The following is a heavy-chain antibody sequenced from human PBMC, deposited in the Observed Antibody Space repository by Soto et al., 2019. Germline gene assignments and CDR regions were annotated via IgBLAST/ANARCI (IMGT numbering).Heavy chain of an antibody. D-gene: IGHD6-6*01. CDR1: GGTFSSYA. CDR3: ARDGALAARDHYYGMDV. J-gene: IGHJ6*02. Sequence: SVKVSCKASGGTFSSYAISWVRQAPGQGLEWMGGIIPIFGTANYAQKFQGRVTITADESTSTAYMELSSLRSEDTAVYYCARDGALAARDHYYGMDVWGQGTTVTVSS. V-gene: IGHV1-69*13. CDR2: IIPIFGTA.